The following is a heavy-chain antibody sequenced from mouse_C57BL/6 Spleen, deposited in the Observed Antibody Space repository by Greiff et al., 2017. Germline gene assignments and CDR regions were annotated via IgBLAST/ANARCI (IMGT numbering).Heavy chain of an antibody. Sequence: EVKLMESGGGLVKPGGSLKLSCAASGFTFSSYTMSWVRQTPEKRLEWVATISGGGGNTYYPDSVKGRFTISRDNAKNTLYLQMSSLRSEDTALYYCARHGDYYGSSYFDYGGQGTTRTVSS. CDR2: ISGGGGNT. J-gene: IGHJ2*01. V-gene: IGHV5-9*01. D-gene: IGHD1-1*01. CDR3: ARHGDYYGSSYFDY. CDR1: GFTFSSYT.